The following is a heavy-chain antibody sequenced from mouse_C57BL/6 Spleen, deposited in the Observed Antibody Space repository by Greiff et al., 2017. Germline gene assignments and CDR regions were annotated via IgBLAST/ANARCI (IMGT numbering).Heavy chain of an antibody. CDR1: GYTFTSYW. CDR2: IDPSDSYT. V-gene: IGHV1-69*01. D-gene: IGHD2-3*01. CDR3: ARSGGYYQPSYFDY. J-gene: IGHJ2*01. Sequence: QVQLQQPGAELVMPGASVKLSCKASGYTFTSYWMHWVKQRPGQGLEWIGEIDPSDSYTNYNQKFKGKSTLTVDKSSSTAYMQLSSLTSEDSAVYYCARSGGYYQPSYFDYWGQGTTLTVSS.